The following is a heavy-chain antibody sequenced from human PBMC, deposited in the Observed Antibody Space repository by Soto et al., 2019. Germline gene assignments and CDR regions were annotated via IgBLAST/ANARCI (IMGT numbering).Heavy chain of an antibody. V-gene: IGHV4-39*01. CDR3: ARRYDYIWGSYRKQNYEHEERENWFDP. CDR1: GGSISSSSYY. J-gene: IGHJ5*02. D-gene: IGHD3-16*02. Sequence: SETLSLTCTVSGGSISSSSYYWGWIRQPPGMGLEWIGSIYYSGSTYYNPSLKSRVTISVDTSKNQFSLRLSSVTAADTAVYYCARRYDYIWGSYRKQNYEHEERENWFDPWGQGTLVTVSS. CDR2: IYYSGST.